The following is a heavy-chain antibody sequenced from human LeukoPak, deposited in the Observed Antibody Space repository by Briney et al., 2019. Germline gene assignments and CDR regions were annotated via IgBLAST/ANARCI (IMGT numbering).Heavy chain of an antibody. J-gene: IGHJ4*02. CDR1: GFTFDAYA. CDR3: AKDITGGRSSPYFDS. D-gene: IGHD6-6*01. CDR2: ISWNGGGM. V-gene: IGHV3-9*01. Sequence: GGSLRLSRAASGFTFDAYAMHWVRQAPGKGLEWVSGISWNGGGMGYAVSVKGRFTISRDNAKNSLYLQMNSLRDEDTALYYCAKDITGGRSSPYFDSWGQGTLVTVSS.